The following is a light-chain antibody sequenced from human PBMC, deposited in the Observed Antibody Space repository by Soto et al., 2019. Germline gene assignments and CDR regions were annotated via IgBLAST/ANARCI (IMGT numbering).Light chain of an antibody. Sequence: EIVLTQSPGTLSLSPGERATLSCRASQSVSSNYLAWYQQKPGQAPRLLIYGASRGAAGIPDRFIGSGSGTDFTLTINSLEPEDFAVYFCQQYGRSSMFTFGQGTKLEIK. CDR1: QSVSSNY. CDR3: QQYGRSSMFT. V-gene: IGKV3-20*01. CDR2: GAS. J-gene: IGKJ2*01.